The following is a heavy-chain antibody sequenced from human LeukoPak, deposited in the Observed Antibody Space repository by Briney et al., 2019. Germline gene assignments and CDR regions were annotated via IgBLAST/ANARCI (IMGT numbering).Heavy chain of an antibody. Sequence: GGSLRLSCAASGFTFGGFAMHWVRQAPVRGLGWVSLVTGGGTTYYADSVRGRFTISRDNSKNSLYLQMNTLRTEDTAFYYCAKDTGSGWDFDSWGQGTLVTVSS. D-gene: IGHD6-19*01. J-gene: IGHJ4*02. V-gene: IGHV3-43*02. CDR1: GFTFGGFA. CDR2: VTGGGTT. CDR3: AKDTGSGWDFDS.